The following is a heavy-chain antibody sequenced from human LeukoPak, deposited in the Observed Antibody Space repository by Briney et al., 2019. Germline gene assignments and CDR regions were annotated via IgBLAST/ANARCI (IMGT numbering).Heavy chain of an antibody. CDR1: GGSFSGYY. CDR3: ARVAGAFDI. J-gene: IGHJ3*02. Sequence: SETLSLTCAVYGGSFSGYYWSWIRQPPGKGLEWIGEINHSGSTNYNPSLKSRVTISVDTSKNQFSLKLSSVTAADTAVYYCARVAGAFDIWGQGTMVTASS. V-gene: IGHV4-34*01. CDR2: INHSGST.